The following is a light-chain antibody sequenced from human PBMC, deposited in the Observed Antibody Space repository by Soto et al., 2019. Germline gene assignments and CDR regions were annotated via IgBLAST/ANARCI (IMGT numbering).Light chain of an antibody. V-gene: IGKV3-20*01. CDR2: GAS. CDR1: QSVSSNY. J-gene: IGKJ2*01. Sequence: EIVLTQSAGTLSLSPGERATLSCRASQSVSSNYLAWYQQKPGQAPRLLIYGASTRATGIPDRFSGSGSGTDFTLTISRLEPEDFAVYYCQLYDNSLYTFGQGPNLDIK. CDR3: QLYDNSLYT.